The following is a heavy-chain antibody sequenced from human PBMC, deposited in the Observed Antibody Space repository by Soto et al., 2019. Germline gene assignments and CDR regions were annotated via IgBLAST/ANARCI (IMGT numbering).Heavy chain of an antibody. Sequence: EVQLLESGGGLVQPGGSLRLSCAASGFTFSSYAMSWVRQAPGKGLEWVSAISGSGGSTYYADSVKGRFTISRDNSKNTLYLQMNSLRAEATAVYYCAKDPRDSMVYADWFDPWGQGTLVTVSS. CDR3: AKDPRDSMVYADWFDP. CDR1: GFTFSSYA. V-gene: IGHV3-23*01. CDR2: ISGSGGST. J-gene: IGHJ5*02. D-gene: IGHD2-8*01.